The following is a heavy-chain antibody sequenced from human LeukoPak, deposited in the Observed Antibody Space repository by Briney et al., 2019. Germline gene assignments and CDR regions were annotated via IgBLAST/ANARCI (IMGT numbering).Heavy chain of an antibody. Sequence: SETLSLTCSVSSYSSTSGHYWGWVRRPPGEGLGWVGVYYYNASPHYNPSGKIHTTLSVYTSTDKFSLRRPSLTAADSDLSWAGGRHAFDIWGQGKMVTVSS. CDR1: SYSSTSGHY. CDR2: YYYNASP. D-gene: IGHD1-26*01. CDR3: GGRHAFDI. V-gene: IGHV4-38-2*02. J-gene: IGHJ3*02.